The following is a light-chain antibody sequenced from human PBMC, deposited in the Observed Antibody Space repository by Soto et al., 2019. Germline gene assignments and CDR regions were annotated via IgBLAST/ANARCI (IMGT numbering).Light chain of an antibody. CDR1: QSISSW. CDR2: KAS. J-gene: IGKJ4*01. CDR3: QQYNSYSLT. V-gene: IGKV1-5*03. Sequence: DIQMTQSPSTLSASVGDRVTITCRASQSISSWLAWYQQKPGKAPKLLIYKASSLESGVPSRFSGSGSGTEFTLTISSLQPDDFATYYCQQYNSYSLTLVGGTKVEIK.